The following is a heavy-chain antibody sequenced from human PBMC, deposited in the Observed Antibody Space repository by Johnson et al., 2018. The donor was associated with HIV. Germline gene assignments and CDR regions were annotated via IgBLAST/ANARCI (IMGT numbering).Heavy chain of an antibody. D-gene: IGHD3-22*01. CDR1: GFIFRSYD. CDR3: ASPILFDSSGATDAFDI. Sequence: VQLVESGGGLVQPGGSLRLSCAASGFIFRSYDMHWVRQTAGKGLEWVSAIGEVSDTYYSDSVKGRLPISRDNSKNTLYLQMGSLRAEDMAVYYCASPILFDSSGATDAFDIWGQGTMVTVSS. V-gene: IGHV3-13*01. J-gene: IGHJ3*02. CDR2: IGEVSDT.